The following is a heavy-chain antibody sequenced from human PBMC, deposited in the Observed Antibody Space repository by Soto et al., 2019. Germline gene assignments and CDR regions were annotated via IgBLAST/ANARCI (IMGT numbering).Heavy chain of an antibody. CDR2: ISSSSSTI. V-gene: IGHV3-48*01. CDR1: GFTFSSYS. Sequence: GESLKISCAASGFTFSSYSMNWVRQAPGKGLEWVSYISSSSSTIYYADSVKGRFTISRDNAKNSLYLQMNSLRAEDTAVYYCAGAPGRITIFGVVTLHDWFDPWGQGTLVTVSS. CDR3: AGAPGRITIFGVVTLHDWFDP. D-gene: IGHD3-3*01. J-gene: IGHJ5*02.